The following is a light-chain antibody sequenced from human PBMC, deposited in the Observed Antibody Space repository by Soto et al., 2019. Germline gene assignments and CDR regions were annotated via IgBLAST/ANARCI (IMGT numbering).Light chain of an antibody. Sequence: QAASVSGSPGQSFTISCTGTSSDVGAYHSVSWYQQHPGKAPKLIIFDVSNRPSGVSNRFSGSKSGNTASLTISGLQAEDEADYYCSSFTDTGTVMFGGGTKLTVL. V-gene: IGLV2-14*03. CDR2: DVS. J-gene: IGLJ3*02. CDR1: SSDVGAYHS. CDR3: SSFTDTGTVM.